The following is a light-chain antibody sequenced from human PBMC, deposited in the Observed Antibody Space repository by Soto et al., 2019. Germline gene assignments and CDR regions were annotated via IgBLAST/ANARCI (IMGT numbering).Light chain of an antibody. CDR3: QHFNSCPWT. V-gene: IGKV1-39*01. Sequence: DIQMTQSPSSLSASVGDRVTITCRASHSISSYLNWYQQKPGQAPKLLIYAASSLQSGIPSRFSGSGSGTEFTLTISSLQSDDVGVYYCQHFNSCPWTFGQGTKLDIK. CDR2: AAS. CDR1: HSISSY. J-gene: IGKJ1*01.